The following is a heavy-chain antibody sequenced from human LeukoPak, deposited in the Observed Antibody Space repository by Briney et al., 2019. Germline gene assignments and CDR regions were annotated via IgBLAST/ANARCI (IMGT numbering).Heavy chain of an antibody. Sequence: GGSLRLSCAASGFVFSSYSMNWVRQAPGKGLEWVSSISSSSSYIYYADPVKGRFTISRDNGKNSLYLQMSSLRVEDTAVYYCARDLGEWVYGFDIWGQGTMVTVSS. D-gene: IGHD3-10*01. CDR1: GFVFSSYS. CDR2: ISSSSSYI. J-gene: IGHJ3*02. CDR3: ARDLGEWVYGFDI. V-gene: IGHV3-21*01.